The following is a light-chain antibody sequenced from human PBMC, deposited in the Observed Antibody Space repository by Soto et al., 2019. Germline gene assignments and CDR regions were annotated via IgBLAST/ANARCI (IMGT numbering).Light chain of an antibody. CDR3: QQYYDWPIT. Sequence: EIVLTQSPGTMSLSPGERVSLSCRASQSFSGNYLTWYQHKPGQAPRLLIYGSYHRATGIPDRFSGSGSGTDFSLTITRLEPEDFAVYYCQQYYDWPITFGQGTRLEI. CDR2: GSY. CDR1: QSFSGNY. J-gene: IGKJ5*01. V-gene: IGKV3-20*01.